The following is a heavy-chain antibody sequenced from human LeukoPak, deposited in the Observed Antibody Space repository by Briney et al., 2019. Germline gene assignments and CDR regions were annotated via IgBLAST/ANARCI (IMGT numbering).Heavy chain of an antibody. D-gene: IGHD6-13*01. V-gene: IGHV3-7*01. CDR2: IKQDGSEK. CDR3: ARDYYSSSWYQWFDP. Sequence: GGSLRLSCAASGFTFSSYWMSWARQAPGKGLEWVANIKQDGSEKYYVDSVKGRFTISRDNAKNSLYLQMNSLRAEDTAVYYCARDYYSSSWYQWFDPWGQGTLVTVSS. CDR1: GFTFSSYW. J-gene: IGHJ5*02.